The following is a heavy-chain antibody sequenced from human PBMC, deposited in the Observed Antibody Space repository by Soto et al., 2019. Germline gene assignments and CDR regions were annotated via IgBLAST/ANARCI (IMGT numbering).Heavy chain of an antibody. V-gene: IGHV4-34*01. CDR3: AKGQRGYSSCWFDS. Sequence: QVQLQQWGAGLLKPSETLSLTCAVYGGSSSTYYWSWIRQPPGKGLEWIGEINHSGGTNYKPSLKSRVSISVDTSKNQFSLKLSAVTAADTAVYYCAKGQRGYSSCWFDSWGQGTLVTVSS. CDR1: GGSSSTYY. D-gene: IGHD6-19*01. CDR2: INHSGGT. J-gene: IGHJ5*01.